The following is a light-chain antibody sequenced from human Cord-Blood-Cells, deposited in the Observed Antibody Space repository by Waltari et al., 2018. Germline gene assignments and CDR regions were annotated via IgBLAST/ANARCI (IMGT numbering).Light chain of an antibody. Sequence: IQMTQSPSTLSPSAGDRATITCRASQSISSWLDWYQQKPGKAPKLLIYKASSLESGVPSRFSGSGSGTEFTLTISSLQPDDFATYYCQQYNSYLYTFGQGTKLEIK. V-gene: IGKV1-5*03. CDR2: KAS. CDR1: QSISSW. CDR3: QQYNSYLYT. J-gene: IGKJ2*01.